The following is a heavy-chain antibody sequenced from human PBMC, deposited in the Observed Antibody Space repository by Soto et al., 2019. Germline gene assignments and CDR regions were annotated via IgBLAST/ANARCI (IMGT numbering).Heavy chain of an antibody. V-gene: IGHV4-31*11. Sequence: SETLSLTCDVSDESVTSPGNYWNWIRQRPDTGLEWIGYISSGGSPFYNPSLKSRVSISLDTSKNVISLTLRSVTAADTAVYYCTLNHCAGGGCYDRDYWGRGTRVTVS. CDR2: ISSGGSP. CDR1: DESVTSPGNY. D-gene: IGHD2-15*01. J-gene: IGHJ1*01. CDR3: TLNHCAGGGCYDRDY.